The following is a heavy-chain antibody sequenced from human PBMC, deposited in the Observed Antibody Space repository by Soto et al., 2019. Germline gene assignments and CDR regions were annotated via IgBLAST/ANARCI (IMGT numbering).Heavy chain of an antibody. Sequence: GGSLRLSCAASGFTFSSYAMSWVRQAPGKGLEWVSAISGSGGSTYYADSVKGRFTISRDNSKNTLYLQMNSLRAEDTAVYYCAKSSFRMTGPHYFDYWGQGTLVTVSS. J-gene: IGHJ4*02. V-gene: IGHV3-23*01. D-gene: IGHD3-9*01. CDR1: GFTFSSYA. CDR2: ISGSGGST. CDR3: AKSSFRMTGPHYFDY.